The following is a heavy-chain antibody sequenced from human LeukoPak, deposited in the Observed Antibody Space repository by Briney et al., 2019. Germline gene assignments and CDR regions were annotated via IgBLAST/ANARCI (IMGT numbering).Heavy chain of an antibody. CDR3: ARKHYGSGSYYKDINFDY. D-gene: IGHD3-10*01. J-gene: IGHJ4*02. V-gene: IGHV4-39*01. Sequence: PSETLSLTCTVSGGSISSSSYYWGWIRQPPGKGLEWIGSIYYSGSTYYNPSLKSRVTISVDTSKNQFSLKLSSVTAADTAVYYCARKHYGSGSYYKDINFDYWGQGTLVTVSS. CDR1: GGSISSSSYY. CDR2: IYYSGST.